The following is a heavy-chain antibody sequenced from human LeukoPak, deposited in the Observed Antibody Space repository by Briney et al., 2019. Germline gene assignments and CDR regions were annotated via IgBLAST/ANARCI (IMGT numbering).Heavy chain of an antibody. CDR3: VAGWYFDI. CDR2: IKSKSDGGTT. V-gene: IGHV3-15*01. CDR1: GFTFSNAW. Sequence: GGSLILSCAGSGFTFSNAWMSWVRQAPGKGLEWVGRIKSKSDGGTTDYAAPVKGRFTISRDDSRNTMNVRMNSLKTEDTAVYYCVAGWYFDIWGRGTLVTVSS. J-gene: IGHJ2*01.